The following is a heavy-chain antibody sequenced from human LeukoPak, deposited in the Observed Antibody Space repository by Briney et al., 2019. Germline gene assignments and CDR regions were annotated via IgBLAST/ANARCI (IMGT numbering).Heavy chain of an antibody. Sequence: GGSLSLSCEASGFTFHTYAMSWVRQAPGKGLEWVSAVSTTGASTYYADSVKGRFTISRDNSKNTLSLQMDSLRVEDTALYYCAKDWTTVVTPKGYYFGSWAEGTLVTVSS. D-gene: IGHD4-23*01. V-gene: IGHV3-23*01. CDR2: VSTTGAST. J-gene: IGHJ4*02. CDR1: GFTFHTYA. CDR3: AKDWTTVVTPKGYYFGS.